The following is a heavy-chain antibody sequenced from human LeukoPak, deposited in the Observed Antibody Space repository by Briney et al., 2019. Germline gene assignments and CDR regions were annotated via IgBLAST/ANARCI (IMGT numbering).Heavy chain of an antibody. CDR1: GGSISNHC. V-gene: IGHV4-59*11. CDR3: ARGFGDNVVRYFDY. J-gene: IGHJ4*02. D-gene: IGHD6-6*01. Sequence: SEPLSLTCTVSGGSISNHCWSWIRQPPGKGLEWIGYFYYSGSTIYNPSLKSRVTISVDTSKNQFSLNLSSVTAADTAVYYCARGFGDNVVRYFDYWGQGTLVTVSS. CDR2: FYYSGST.